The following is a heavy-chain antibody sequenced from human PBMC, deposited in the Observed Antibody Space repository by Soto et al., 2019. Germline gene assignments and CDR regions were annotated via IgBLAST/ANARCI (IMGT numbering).Heavy chain of an antibody. CDR3: AKDTPSTRLNAFDV. D-gene: IGHD3-16*01. Sequence: DVQLMESGGGSVQPGRSLRLSCAASGFTFDDYAMHWVRRAPGKGLEWVSGVSWNSANITYAESVKGRFTVSRDNAKNSLYLQMNSLIAEDTALYYCAKDTPSTRLNAFDVWGQGTMVTVSS. CDR1: GFTFDDYA. J-gene: IGHJ3*01. V-gene: IGHV3-9*01. CDR2: VSWNSANI.